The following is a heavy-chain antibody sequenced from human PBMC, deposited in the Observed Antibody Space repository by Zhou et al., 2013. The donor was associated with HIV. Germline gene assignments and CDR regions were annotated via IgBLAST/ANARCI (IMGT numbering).Heavy chain of an antibody. V-gene: IGHV1-2*02. CDR2: ISPYNGVS. CDR1: GYTFSAYY. D-gene: IGHD6-13*01. Sequence: QVQLVQSGAEVKKPGASVKVSCKASGYTFSAYYIHWVRQAPGQGLEWLGWISPYNGVSNYAQRFHGRVTMTTDTSTSTAYMELRSLRSDDTAVYYCARDRVHGSSHEDFQYWGQGTLVTVSS. CDR3: ARDRVHGSSHEDFQY. J-gene: IGHJ1*01.